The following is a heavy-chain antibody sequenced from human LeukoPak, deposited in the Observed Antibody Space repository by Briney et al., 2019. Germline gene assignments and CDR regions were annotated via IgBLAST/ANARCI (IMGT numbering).Heavy chain of an antibody. CDR3: ATNLKY. Sequence: GGSLRLSCAASGFTFSSYSMNWVRQAPGKGLEWVSCITSSGYIYYADSVKGRFTISRDNAKNSLYLQMSSLRAEDTAVYYCATNLKYWGQGTLVTVSS. J-gene: IGHJ4*02. V-gene: IGHV3-21*01. CDR2: ITSSGYI. D-gene: IGHD2-8*01. CDR1: GFTFSSYS.